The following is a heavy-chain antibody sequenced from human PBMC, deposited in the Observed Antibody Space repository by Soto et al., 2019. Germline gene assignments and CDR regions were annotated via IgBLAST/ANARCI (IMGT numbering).Heavy chain of an antibody. CDR2: MSSSGSSI. D-gene: IGHD3-10*01. CDR1: GLTFSDCY. CDR3: ARVRFGEWGYAMDV. V-gene: IGHV3-11*01. Sequence: QVQLVESGGGLVKPGGSLRLSCAASGLTFSDCYMNWIRQAPGKGLEWVSYMSSSGSSINYAGSVKGRFTISRDNAKNSRDLQMNSLRAEDTAIYYCARVRFGEWGYAMDVWGQGTTVIVSS. J-gene: IGHJ6*02.